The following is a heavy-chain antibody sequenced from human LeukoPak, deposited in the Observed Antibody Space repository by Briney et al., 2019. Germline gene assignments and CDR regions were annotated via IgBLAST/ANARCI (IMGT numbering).Heavy chain of an antibody. CDR2: ISGSGGST. V-gene: IGHV3-23*01. D-gene: IGHD6-19*01. Sequence: SGGSLRLSCAASGFTFSSYAMSWVRQAPGKGLEWVSAISGSGGSTYYADSVKGRFTLSRDNSKNTLYLKMHSLRAEDTAVYYCAKEGDSSGWSAYFDYWGQGPLVTVSS. CDR1: GFTFSSYA. CDR3: AKEGDSSGWSAYFDY. J-gene: IGHJ4*02.